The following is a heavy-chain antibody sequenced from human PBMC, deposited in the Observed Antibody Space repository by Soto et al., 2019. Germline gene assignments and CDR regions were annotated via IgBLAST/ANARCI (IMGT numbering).Heavy chain of an antibody. V-gene: IGHV4-34*01. D-gene: IGHD6-13*01. J-gene: IGHJ4*02. Sequence: SETLSLTCAFYGLSFSGYYWSLIRQPPGKGLEWIGEINHSGSTNYNPSLKSRVTISVDTSKNQFSLKLSSVTAADTAVYYCARGRKQQLVRSGFDYWGQGTLVTVSS. CDR3: ARGRKQQLVRSGFDY. CDR2: INHSGST. CDR1: GLSFSGYY.